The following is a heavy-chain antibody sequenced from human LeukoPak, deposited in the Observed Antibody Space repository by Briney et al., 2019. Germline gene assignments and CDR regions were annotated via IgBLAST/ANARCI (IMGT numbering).Heavy chain of an antibody. Sequence: SQTLSLTCALSGDSVSTNSASWNWIRQSPSRGLEWLGRTFYRSQLYYDYAVSVKGRITINPDTSKNHFSLHLNSVTPEDTAVYYCAREILGSESTPFEYWGQGALVTVSS. D-gene: IGHD5/OR15-5a*01. J-gene: IGHJ4*02. V-gene: IGHV6-1*01. CDR1: GDSVSTNSAS. CDR3: AREILGSESTPFEY. CDR2: TFYRSQLYY.